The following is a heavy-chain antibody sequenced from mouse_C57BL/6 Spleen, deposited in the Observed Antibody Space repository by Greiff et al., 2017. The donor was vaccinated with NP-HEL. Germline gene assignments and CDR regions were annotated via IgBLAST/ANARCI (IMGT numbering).Heavy chain of an antibody. CDR3: AGDYGRRAYFDD. J-gene: IGHJ1*03. D-gene: IGHD1-1*01. CDR1: GYTFTDYY. V-gene: IGHV1-77*01. Sequence: VQLQQSGAELVKPGASVKISCKASGYTFTDYYINWVKQRPGQGLEWIGQIGPGSGSTYYNEKFKGKATLTADKSSSTAYMQLSSLTSEDSAVYFCAGDYGRRAYFDDWGTGTTVTVSS. CDR2: IGPGSGST.